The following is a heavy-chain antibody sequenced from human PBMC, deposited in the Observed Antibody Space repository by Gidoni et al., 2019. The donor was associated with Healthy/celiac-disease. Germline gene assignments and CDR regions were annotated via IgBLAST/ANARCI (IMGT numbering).Heavy chain of an antibody. CDR2: ISSSSSNI. CDR3: ARDRGGGSSSWYDAFDI. J-gene: IGHJ3*02. CDR1: GFTFSSYS. Sequence: EVQLVESGGGLVQPGGSLRLSCAASGFTFSSYSMNWVRQAPGKGLEWVSYISSSSSNIYYADSVKGRFTISRDNAKNSLYLQMNSLRDEDTAVYYCARDRGGGSSSWYDAFDIWCQGTMVTVSS. D-gene: IGHD6-13*01. V-gene: IGHV3-48*02.